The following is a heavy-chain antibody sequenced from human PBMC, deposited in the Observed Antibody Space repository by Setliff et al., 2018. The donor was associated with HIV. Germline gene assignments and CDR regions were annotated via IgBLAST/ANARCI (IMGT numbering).Heavy chain of an antibody. CDR2: INHSGRT. CDR1: GGSFSGYH. J-gene: IGHJ6*03. Sequence: PSETLSLTCAVYGGSFSGYHWNWIRQPPGKGLEWIGEINHSGRTNYNPSLKSRVTISVDTSKNQFSLKLRSVTAADTAMYYCARVSITYWYSIPTFYYYYMDVWGKGTKVTDSS. D-gene: IGHD2-15*01. CDR3: ARVSITYWYSIPTFYYYYMDV. V-gene: IGHV4-34*01.